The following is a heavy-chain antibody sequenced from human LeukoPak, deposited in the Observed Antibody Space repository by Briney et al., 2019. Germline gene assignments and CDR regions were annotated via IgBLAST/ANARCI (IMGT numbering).Heavy chain of an antibody. CDR1: GFTFSNYR. D-gene: IGHD2-8*01. V-gene: IGHV3-21*01. CDR2: ISSSSSYI. J-gene: IGHJ4*02. Sequence: GGSLRLSCEASGFTFSNYRMNWVRQAPGKGLEWVSSISSSSSYIYYADSGKGRFTISRDNAKNSLYLQMNSLRAEDTAVYYCARVGSYCSNGVCYTGGDFDYWGQGTLVTVSS. CDR3: ARVGSYCSNGVCYTGGDFDY.